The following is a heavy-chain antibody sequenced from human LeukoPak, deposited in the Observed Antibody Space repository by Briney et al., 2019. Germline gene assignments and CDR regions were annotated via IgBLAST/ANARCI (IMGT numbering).Heavy chain of an antibody. V-gene: IGHV1-69*01. CDR2: IIPIFGTA. Sequence: GASVKVSCKASGGTFSSYAISWVRQAPGQGLEWMGGIIPIFGTANYAQKFQGRVTITADESTSTAYMELSSLRSEDTAVYYCARHYVYSNYDSYYYYMDVWGKGTTVTVSS. D-gene: IGHD4-11*01. CDR3: ARHYVYSNYDSYYYYMDV. J-gene: IGHJ6*03. CDR1: GGTFSSYA.